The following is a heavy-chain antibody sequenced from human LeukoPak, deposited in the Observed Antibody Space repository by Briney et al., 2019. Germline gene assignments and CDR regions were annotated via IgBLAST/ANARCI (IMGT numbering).Heavy chain of an antibody. D-gene: IGHD3-10*02. Sequence: GGSLRLSCAASGFTFNNAWMSWVRQAPGKGLEWVSAISASGGSTYYADSVKGRFTISRDNSKNTLYLQMNSLRAEDTAVYYCAELGITMIGGVWGKGTTVTISS. CDR3: AELGITMIGGV. J-gene: IGHJ6*04. CDR2: ISASGGST. V-gene: IGHV3-23*01. CDR1: GFTFNNAW.